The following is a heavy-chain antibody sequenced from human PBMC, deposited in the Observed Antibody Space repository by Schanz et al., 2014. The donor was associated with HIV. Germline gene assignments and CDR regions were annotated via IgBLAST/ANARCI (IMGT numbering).Heavy chain of an antibody. V-gene: IGHV3-30*18. CDR2: ISYDGNIK. CDR3: AKDRNHYDSRYRGKGNYYYYYGMDV. J-gene: IGHJ6*02. Sequence: VAVISYDGNIKKYADSVKGRFTISRDNSKNTLYLQMKSLRPEDTAVYYCAKDRNHYDSRYRGKGNYYYYYGMDVWGQGTTVTVSS. D-gene: IGHD3-22*01.